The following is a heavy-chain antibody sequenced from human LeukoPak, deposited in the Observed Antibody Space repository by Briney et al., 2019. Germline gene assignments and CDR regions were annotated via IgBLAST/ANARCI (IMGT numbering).Heavy chain of an antibody. CDR1: GSTFSSYA. D-gene: IGHD1-26*01. V-gene: IGHV3-23*01. J-gene: IGHJ4*02. CDR3: AKEMSYSGSPADY. Sequence: GESLTLSCAASGSTFSSYAVSWVRQAPGKGMGWVSAISGSGGSTSYADSVKGRFTISRDNYNNTLYLQMSSLRAEDTAVYYCAKEMSYSGSPADYWGQGTLVTVSS. CDR2: ISGSGGST.